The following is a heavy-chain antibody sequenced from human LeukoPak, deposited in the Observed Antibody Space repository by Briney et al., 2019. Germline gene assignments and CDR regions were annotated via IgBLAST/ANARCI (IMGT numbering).Heavy chain of an antibody. Sequence: GESLKISCKGSGYXFTXXXIXXVXXXPXKXLEXMGXXYPGDTDTRYSPSFQGQVTISADKSISTAYLQWSSLKASDTAMYYCARGNRYSYGRPFDYWGQGTLVTVSS. CDR1: GYXFTXXX. CDR3: ARGNRYSYGRPFDY. CDR2: XYPGDTDT. V-gene: IGHV5-51*01. D-gene: IGHD5-18*01. J-gene: IGHJ4*02.